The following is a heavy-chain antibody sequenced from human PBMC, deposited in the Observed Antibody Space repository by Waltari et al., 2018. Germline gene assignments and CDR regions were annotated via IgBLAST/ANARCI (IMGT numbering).Heavy chain of an antibody. CDR3: AREIRGTGYFPDAFDI. CDR1: GLTFSPFR. V-gene: IGHV3-48*01. Sequence: EVHLVESGGGLVQPGGSLRRSCAASGLTFSPFRCTWVRQAPGKGLEWVAYISSTGTTIYYTDSVQGRFTISRTNAQNSLYLQMNSLRAEDTAVYYCAREIRGTGYFPDAFDIWGQGTMVTVSS. D-gene: IGHD3-9*01. J-gene: IGHJ3*02. CDR2: ISSTGTTI.